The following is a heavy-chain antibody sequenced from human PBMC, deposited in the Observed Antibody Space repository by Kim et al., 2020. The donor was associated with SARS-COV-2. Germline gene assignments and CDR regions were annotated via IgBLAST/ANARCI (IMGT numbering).Heavy chain of an antibody. V-gene: IGHV4-59*13. CDR3: ARNNGDYTGNRYYSDGL. CDR1: GDSLSRYL. Sequence: SETLSLTCTVSGDSLSRYLWTWIRQPPGKGLEWIGHIYYTGSTDYSPSLRSRVTMSVDTSKNQFSLNLSSVTAADTAVYFCARNNGDYTGNRYYSDGL. J-gene: IGHJ6*01. D-gene: IGHD4-17*01. CDR2: IYYTGST.